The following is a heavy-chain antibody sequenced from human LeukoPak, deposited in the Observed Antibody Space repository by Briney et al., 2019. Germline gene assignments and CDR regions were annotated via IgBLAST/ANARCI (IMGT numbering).Heavy chain of an antibody. D-gene: IGHD6-19*01. V-gene: IGHV3-23*01. Sequence: GGSLRLSCAASGFTFSSYAMSWVRQAPGKGLEWVSAISGSGGSTYYADSVKGRFTISRGNSKNTLYLQMNSLRAEDTAVYYCAKDKRLAVAVAYYFDYWGQGTLVTVSS. J-gene: IGHJ4*02. CDR1: GFTFSSYA. CDR2: ISGSGGST. CDR3: AKDKRLAVAVAYYFDY.